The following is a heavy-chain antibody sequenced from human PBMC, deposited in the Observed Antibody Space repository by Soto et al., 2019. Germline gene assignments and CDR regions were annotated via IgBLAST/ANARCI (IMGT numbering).Heavy chain of an antibody. CDR1: GGSVSSGSYY. J-gene: IGHJ4*02. D-gene: IGHD4-17*01. CDR2: IYYSGST. CDR3: ANYPTPVASDY. Sequence: QVQLQESGPGLVKPSETLSLTCTVSGGSVSSGSYYWSWIRQPPGKGLGWIGYIYYSGSTNYNPSLQLRATRSVDTSMNQFSLELSAVKAADTAVYYCANYPTPVASDYWGQGTLVTVSS. V-gene: IGHV4-61*01.